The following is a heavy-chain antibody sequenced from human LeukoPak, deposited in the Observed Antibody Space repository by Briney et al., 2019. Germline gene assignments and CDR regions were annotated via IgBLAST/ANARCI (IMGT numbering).Heavy chain of an antibody. CDR2: IYSGGST. Sequence: GALRLSCAASGFTVSSSYMNWVRQAPGKGLEWVSVIYSGGSTYYADSVKGRFTISRDNSKNTLYLQMNSLRAEDTAVYYCARPHSMKIPYGMDVWGQGTTVTVSS. D-gene: IGHD2-2*02. CDR1: GFTVSSSY. CDR3: ARPHSMKIPYGMDV. V-gene: IGHV3-66*04. J-gene: IGHJ6*02.